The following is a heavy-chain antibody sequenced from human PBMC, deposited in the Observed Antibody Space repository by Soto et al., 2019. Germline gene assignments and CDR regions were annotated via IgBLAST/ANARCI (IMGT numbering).Heavy chain of an antibody. CDR2: IYHSGST. V-gene: IGHV4-4*02. CDR3: AREEYNSGWLHFDY. D-gene: IGHD6-19*01. Sequence: TETLSLTCDVSGDSISSSNWWTWVRQPPGKGLEWIGEIYHSGSTNYNPSLKSRVTISVDKSKNQFSLKLTSVTAADTAVYYCAREEYNSGWLHFDYCGQGNLVTVSS. J-gene: IGHJ4*02. CDR1: GDSISSSNW.